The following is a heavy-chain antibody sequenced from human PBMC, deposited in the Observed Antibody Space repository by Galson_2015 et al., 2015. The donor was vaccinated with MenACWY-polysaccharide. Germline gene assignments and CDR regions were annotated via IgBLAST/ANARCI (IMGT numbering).Heavy chain of an antibody. CDR3: ARWTSRGNPDGYLDY. CDR2: MNPNSGNT. V-gene: IGHV1-8*01. D-gene: IGHD2/OR15-2a*01. CDR1: GYNFNSYD. Sequence: SPTVSCKASGYNFNSYDINWPRQATGQGLEWMGRMNPNSGNTGYAQQLQGTVTLTRHTSINTAYMELSSLTSEDTAVYYCARWTSRGNPDGYLDYWGHGTQVTVSS. J-gene: IGHJ4*01.